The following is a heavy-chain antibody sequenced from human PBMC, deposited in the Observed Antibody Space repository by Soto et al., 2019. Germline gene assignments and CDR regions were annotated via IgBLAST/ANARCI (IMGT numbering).Heavy chain of an antibody. D-gene: IGHD2-2*01. J-gene: IGHJ6*02. CDR3: ARAGYCSITSCFFPLEYYYYSGRDV. CDR2: SSAYNGNT. CDR1: GCTFTSYC. Sequence: ASLKVSCKASGCTFTSYCISWVRQAPGQGLEWMGWSSAYNGNTNYAQKLQGRVTMTTDTSTSTAYMELSSLRSEDTAGYYCARAGYCSITSCFFPLEYYYYSGRDVWGQAPTVTVSS. V-gene: IGHV1-18*04.